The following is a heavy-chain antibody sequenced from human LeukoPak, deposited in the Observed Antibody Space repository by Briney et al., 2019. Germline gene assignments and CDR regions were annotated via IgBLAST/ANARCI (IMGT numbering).Heavy chain of an antibody. V-gene: IGHV4-39*01. J-gene: IGHJ5*02. CDR1: GGSISSSSYY. D-gene: IGHD3-16*02. CDR2: IYYSGST. CDR3: ARGDYDYVWGSYRLNWFDP. Sequence: SETLSLTCTVSGGSISSSSYYWGWIRQPPGKGLEWIGSIYYSGSTYYNPSLKSRVTISVDTSKNQFSLKLSSVTAADTAVYYCARGDYDYVWGSYRLNWFDPWGQGTLVTVSS.